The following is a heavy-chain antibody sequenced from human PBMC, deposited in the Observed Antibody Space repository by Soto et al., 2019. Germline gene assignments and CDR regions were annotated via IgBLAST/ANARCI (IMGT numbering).Heavy chain of an antibody. J-gene: IGHJ4*02. CDR2: INHSGST. V-gene: IGHV4-34*01. D-gene: IGHD1-26*01. CDR1: GGPFSGYY. CDR3: ARDAAWRSGSYYYFDY. Sequence: SETLSLTCAVYGGPFSGYYWSWIRQPPGKGLEWIGEINHSGSTNYNPSLKSRVTISVDTSKNQFSLKLSSVTAADTAVYYCARDAAWRSGSYYYFDYWGQGTLVTVSS.